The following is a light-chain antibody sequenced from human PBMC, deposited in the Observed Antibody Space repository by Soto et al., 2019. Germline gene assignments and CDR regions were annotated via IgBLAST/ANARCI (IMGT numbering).Light chain of an antibody. Sequence: EIVLTQSPGTLSLSPGETASLSCLASQSVISDFLAWYQQKSGQAPRLLIYGASSRATGIPDRFSGSGSGTDFTLTISRLEPEDFAVYYCQQYGSSPRTFGQGTKVEIK. J-gene: IGKJ1*01. CDR2: GAS. V-gene: IGKV3-20*01. CDR1: QSVISDF. CDR3: QQYGSSPRT.